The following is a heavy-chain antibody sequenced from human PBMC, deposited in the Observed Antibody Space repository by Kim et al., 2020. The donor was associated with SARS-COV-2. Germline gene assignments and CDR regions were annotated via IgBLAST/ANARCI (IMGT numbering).Heavy chain of an antibody. CDR2: ISGSGGST. CDR1: GFTFSSYA. Sequence: GGSLRLSCAASGFTFSSYAMSWVRQAPGKGLEWVSAISGSGGSTYYADSEKGRFIISRANSKNTLYLKTNSLRAEDTAVYYCANSVSDYYYHYMDVWGKG. J-gene: IGHJ6*03. CDR3: ANSVSDYYYHYMDV. D-gene: IGHD4-17*01. V-gene: IGHV3-23*01.